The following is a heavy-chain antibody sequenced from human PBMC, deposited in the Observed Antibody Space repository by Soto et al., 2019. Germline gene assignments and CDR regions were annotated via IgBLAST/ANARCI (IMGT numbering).Heavy chain of an antibody. CDR3: ARHNGTLHLGCYYDMDV. Sequence: PSESLSHTCTAAVAAMRSNSLYWGWVRQPPGKGLEWIGSIYYSGYTYYNPSLKSRVTISVDTSKNQFSLKLSSVTAADTAVYYCARHNGTLHLGCYYDMDVWGQGTTVT. J-gene: IGHJ6*02. CDR2: IYYSGYT. D-gene: IGHD6-19*01. V-gene: IGHV4-39*01. CDR1: VAAMRSNSLY.